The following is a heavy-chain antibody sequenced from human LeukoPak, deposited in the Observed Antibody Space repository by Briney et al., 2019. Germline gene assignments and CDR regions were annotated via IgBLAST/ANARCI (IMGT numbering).Heavy chain of an antibody. Sequence: SETLSLTCTVSGVSSSSYYWSWLRHPPGKGLEGIGNIYYSRSTNYNPSLKSRVTISVDTSKNQFSLKMSPETAADTAVYYCASAYYYASSGSDAYDIWGQGTMVTVSS. CDR1: GVSSSSYY. CDR2: IYYSRST. J-gene: IGHJ3*02. CDR3: ASAYYYASSGSDAYDI. V-gene: IGHV4-59*01. D-gene: IGHD3-22*01.